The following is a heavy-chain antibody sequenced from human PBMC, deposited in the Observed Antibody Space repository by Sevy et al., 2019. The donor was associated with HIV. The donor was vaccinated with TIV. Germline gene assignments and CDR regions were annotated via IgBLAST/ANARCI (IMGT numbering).Heavy chain of an antibody. V-gene: IGHV4-38-2*01. J-gene: IGHJ4*02. CDR3: ASQDWGREDY. CDR1: GYSISSYYW. D-gene: IGHD7-27*01. Sequence: SETLSLTCVVSGYSISSYYWWDWFRRPPGKGLEWIGAIHYTGTTQYTPSLNRRVTVSADTSKNQYSLRLSSMTAADTAIYYCASQDWGREDYWGQGTLVTVSS. CDR2: IHYTGTT.